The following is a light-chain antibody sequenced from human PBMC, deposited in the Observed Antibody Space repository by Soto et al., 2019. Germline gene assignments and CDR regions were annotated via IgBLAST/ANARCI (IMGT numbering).Light chain of an antibody. J-gene: IGLJ3*02. Sequence: QSVLTQPPSVSAAPGQSVTISCSGSSSNIGNNYVSWYQHLPGTAPKLLIYDNDERPSGIPDRFSGSKSGTSATLGIAGLQTGDEADYYCGSWDGSLTAGVFGGGTKLTVL. CDR2: DND. CDR3: GSWDGSLTAGV. V-gene: IGLV1-51*01. CDR1: SSNIGNNY.